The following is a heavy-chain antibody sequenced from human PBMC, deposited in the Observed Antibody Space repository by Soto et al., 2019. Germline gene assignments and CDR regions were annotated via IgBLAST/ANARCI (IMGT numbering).Heavy chain of an antibody. D-gene: IGHD6-13*01. V-gene: IGHV5-51*03. J-gene: IGHJ4*02. CDR1: GYSFTSHW. Sequence: EVKLVQSGAEVKKPGESVKISCKGSGYSFTSHWIGWVRQMPGKGLEWMGIIYPGDSDTRYSPSFQGQGTISAAKSSSTAYLQWSSRKASDTPVYYGAGRYSSSYYHVAFWGQGTLVAFSS. CDR2: IYPGDSDT. CDR3: AGRYSSSYYHVAF.